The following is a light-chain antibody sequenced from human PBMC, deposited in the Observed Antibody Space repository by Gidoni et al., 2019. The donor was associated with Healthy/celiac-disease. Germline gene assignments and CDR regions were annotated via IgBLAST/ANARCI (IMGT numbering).Light chain of an antibody. CDR3: QHFGN. Sequence: ELVWTQSPGTLSLSPGQSATLSCRASQSISSSQLAWYQQKPGQAPRPLMYGASSRATGIPDRFSGSGSGTDFTLTISRLEPEDFAVYYCQHFGNFGGGTKVE. J-gene: IGKJ4*01. CDR2: GAS. V-gene: IGKV3-20*01. CDR1: QSISSSQ.